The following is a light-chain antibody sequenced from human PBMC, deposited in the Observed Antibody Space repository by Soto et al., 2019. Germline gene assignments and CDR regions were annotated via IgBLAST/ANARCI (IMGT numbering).Light chain of an antibody. CDR3: KQYDNWPPWT. CDR1: QSVGSN. V-gene: IGKV3-15*01. Sequence: EIVLKQSPGTLSVSPGEGETLSCRASQSVGSNLAWYQQKPGQAPRLLIYGASTRATAISARFSGSVSSTVFTLTISSLQYEEFAVYYCKQYDNWPPWTFGQGTNVEIK. J-gene: IGKJ1*01. CDR2: GAS.